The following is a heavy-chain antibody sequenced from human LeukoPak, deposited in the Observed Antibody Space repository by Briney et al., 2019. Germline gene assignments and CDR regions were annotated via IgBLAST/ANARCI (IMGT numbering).Heavy chain of an antibody. J-gene: IGHJ4*02. Sequence: PSGTLSLPCTISGDSISSTNWWSWVRQPPGKGLEWIGQFYETGSTNYNSSLKSRVTISLDKSKNQFSLKLSSVTAADTAVYYCARRNRGSSTSWTLDYWGQGILVTVSS. CDR3: ARRNRGSSTSWTLDY. CDR2: FYETGST. CDR1: GDSISSTNW. V-gene: IGHV4-4*02. D-gene: IGHD2-8*01.